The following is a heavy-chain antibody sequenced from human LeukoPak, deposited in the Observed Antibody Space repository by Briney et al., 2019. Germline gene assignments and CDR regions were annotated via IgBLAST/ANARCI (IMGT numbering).Heavy chain of an antibody. J-gene: IGHJ4*02. CDR2: IKQDGSEK. CDR3: ARDIATVTTSD. D-gene: IGHD4-17*01. V-gene: IGHV3-7*01. CDR1: GFTFSSYW. Sequence: PGGSLRLSCAASGFTFSSYWMSWVRQAPGKGLEWVANIKQDGSEKYYVDSVKGRFTISRDNAKNSLYLQMNSLRAKDTAVYYCARDIATVTTSDWGQGTLVTVSS.